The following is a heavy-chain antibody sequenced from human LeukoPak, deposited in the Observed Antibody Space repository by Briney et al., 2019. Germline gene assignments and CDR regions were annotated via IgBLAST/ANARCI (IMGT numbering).Heavy chain of an antibody. CDR3: AKDDWDTAMDLSFDY. Sequence: PGGSLRLSCAASGVTLSSYAMSWARQAPGKGLEWVSGISSSGSGGNTYYADSVKGRFTISRDNSKNTLYLQMNSLRAEDTAVYYCAKDDWDTAMDLSFDYWGQGTLVTVSS. CDR2: ISSSGSGGNT. D-gene: IGHD5-18*01. J-gene: IGHJ4*02. V-gene: IGHV3-23*01. CDR1: GVTLSSYA.